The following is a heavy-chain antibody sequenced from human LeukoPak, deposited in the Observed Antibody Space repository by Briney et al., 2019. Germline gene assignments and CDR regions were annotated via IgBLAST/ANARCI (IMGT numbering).Heavy chain of an antibody. J-gene: IGHJ3*02. V-gene: IGHV3-23*01. D-gene: IGHD2-15*01. CDR3: AKDIEVVVANILGAFDI. CDR2: ISGSGGST. CDR1: GFTFSSYA. Sequence: GGSLRLSCAASGFTFSSYAMSWVRQAPGKGLEWVSAISGSGGSTFYADSVKGRFTISGDNSKNTLYLQMNSLRAEDTAVYYCAKDIEVVVANILGAFDIWGQGTMVTVSS.